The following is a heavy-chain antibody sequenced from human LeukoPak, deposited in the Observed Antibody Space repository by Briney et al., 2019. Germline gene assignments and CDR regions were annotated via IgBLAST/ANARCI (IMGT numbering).Heavy chain of an antibody. CDR3: ASYTLWYGDS. CDR1: GVTFSKCS. CDR2: ISIGSSSYT. J-gene: IGHJ4*02. Sequence: GGALRLSCAASGVTFSKCSMLWFRQAPGKGLEWVSSISIGSSSYTYYADSLKGRFTISRDNAKNSVCLQMNSLRPEDTAVYYCASYTLWYGDSWGQGTLVTVSS. D-gene: IGHD3-10*01. V-gene: IGHV3-21*06.